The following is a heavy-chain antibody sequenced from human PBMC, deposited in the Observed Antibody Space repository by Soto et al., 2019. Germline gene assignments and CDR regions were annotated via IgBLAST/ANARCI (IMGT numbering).Heavy chain of an antibody. CDR3: ACIFSGGYGYGFYYYGMDV. Sequence: SETLSLTCAVSGGSISSGGYSWSWIRQPPGKGLEWIGYIYHSGSTYYNPSLKSRVTISVDRSKNQFSLKLSSVTAADTAVYYCACIFSGGYGYGFYYYGMDVWGQGTTVTVYS. J-gene: IGHJ6*02. CDR1: GGSISSGGYS. D-gene: IGHD5-18*01. CDR2: IYHSGST. V-gene: IGHV4-30-2*01.